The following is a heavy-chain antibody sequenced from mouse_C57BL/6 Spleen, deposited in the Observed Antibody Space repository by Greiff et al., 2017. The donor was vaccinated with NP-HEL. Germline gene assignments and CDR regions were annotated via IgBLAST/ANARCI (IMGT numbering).Heavy chain of an antibody. Sequence: EVQRVESGGGLVKPGGSLKLSCAASGFTFSDYGMHWVRQAPEQGLEWVGYISSGSSTIYYADTVKGRSTISRDNAKNTLFLQMTSLRSEDTAMYYCARKYGSSWYFAVWGTGTTVTVSS. J-gene: IGHJ1*03. V-gene: IGHV5-17*01. CDR3: ARKYGSSWYFAV. CDR1: GFTFSDYG. CDR2: ISSGSSTI. D-gene: IGHD1-1*01.